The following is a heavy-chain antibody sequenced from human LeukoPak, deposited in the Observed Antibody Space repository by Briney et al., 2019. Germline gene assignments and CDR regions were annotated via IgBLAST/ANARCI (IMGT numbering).Heavy chain of an antibody. CDR1: GGTFSSYS. J-gene: IGHJ6*03. D-gene: IGHD4-23*01. Sequence: SLKLSCKASGGTFSSYSISWVRQAPGQGLEWMGRIIPIFSTANNAQKLQGRVTITANESTSTAYMQRSSPRSEAAALYYCARDEPTVVTDPSSSSNMDAWGKGTPVTVS. V-gene: IGHV1-69*01. CDR3: ARDEPTVVTDPSSSSNMDA. CDR2: IIPIFSTA.